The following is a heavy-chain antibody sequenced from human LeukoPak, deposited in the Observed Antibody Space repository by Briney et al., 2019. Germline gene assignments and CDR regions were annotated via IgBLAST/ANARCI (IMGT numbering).Heavy chain of an antibody. CDR3: ARAAARHFDY. D-gene: IGHD6-6*01. Sequence: SETLSLTCTVSGGSISSYYWSWIRQPPGKGLEWIGYIYYSGSTNYNPSLKSRVTISVDTSKNQFSLKLSSVTAADTAVYYCARAAARHFDYWGQGTLVTVSS. CDR1: GGSISSYY. CDR2: IYYSGST. V-gene: IGHV4-59*01. J-gene: IGHJ4*02.